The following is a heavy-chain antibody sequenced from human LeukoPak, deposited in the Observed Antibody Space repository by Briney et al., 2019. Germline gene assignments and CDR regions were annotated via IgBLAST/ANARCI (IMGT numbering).Heavy chain of an antibody. CDR2: IAHNGVNT. J-gene: IGHJ4*02. V-gene: IGHV3-23*01. Sequence: GGSLRLSCAASGFTFSNFAMGWVRQAPGKGPEWVSTIAHNGVNTHYADSVEGRFTISRDNSRNVVSLQMNNLRADDTAVYYCARDVGGSALFDYWGQGTLVTVSS. D-gene: IGHD3-16*01. CDR3: ARDVGGSALFDY. CDR1: GFTFSNFA.